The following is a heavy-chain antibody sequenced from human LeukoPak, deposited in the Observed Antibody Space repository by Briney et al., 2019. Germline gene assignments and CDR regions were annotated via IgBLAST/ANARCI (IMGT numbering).Heavy chain of an antibody. CDR3: ARDHDCSGGSCYYYGMDV. Sequence: KPGGSLRLSCAASGFSFSDEYMSWIRQAPGQGLEWISYISASGSYTNYADSVKGRFTISRDNSKNTLYLQMNSLRAEDTAVYYCARDHDCSGGSCYYYGMDVWGQGTTVTVSS. D-gene: IGHD2-15*01. J-gene: IGHJ6*02. CDR1: GFSFSDEY. V-gene: IGHV3-11*05. CDR2: ISASGSYT.